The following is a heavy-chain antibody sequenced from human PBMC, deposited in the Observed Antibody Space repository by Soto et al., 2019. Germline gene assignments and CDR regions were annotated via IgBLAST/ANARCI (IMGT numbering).Heavy chain of an antibody. Sequence: QLQLQESGSGLVKPSQTLSLTCAVSGGSISSGGYSWSWIRQPPGKGLEWLGYIYHSGSTYYNPSRQRRPTISVDRSKNQSSLKLSSAAAADTAVYYWAAGGGLPRYYWGQGTLVTVSS. CDR1: GGSISSGGYS. CDR3: AAGGGLPRYY. CDR2: IYHSGST. V-gene: IGHV4-30-2*01. J-gene: IGHJ4*02. D-gene: IGHD5-12*01.